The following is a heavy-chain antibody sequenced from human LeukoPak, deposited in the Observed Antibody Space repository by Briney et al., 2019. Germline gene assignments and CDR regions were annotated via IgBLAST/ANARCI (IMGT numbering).Heavy chain of an antibody. CDR2: IGTAGDT. CDR1: GFTFSSYD. V-gene: IGHV3-13*01. D-gene: IGHD2-15*01. J-gene: IGHJ4*02. CDR3: AREGVAATEYAFDI. Sequence: GGSLRLSCAASGFTFSSYDMHWVRQATGKGLEWVSAIGTAGDTYYPGSVKGRFTISRENAKNSLYLQRNSLRAGDTAVYYCAREGVAATEYAFDIWGQGTLVTVSS.